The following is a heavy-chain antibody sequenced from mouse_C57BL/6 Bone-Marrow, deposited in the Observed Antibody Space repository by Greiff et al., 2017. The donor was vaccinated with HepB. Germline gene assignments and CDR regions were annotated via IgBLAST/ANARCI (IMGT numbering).Heavy chain of an antibody. CDR3: ARVYYGNYVYAMDY. CDR2: IYPGGGYT. Sequence: VQLQESGAELVRPGTSVKMSCKASGYTFTNYWIGWAKQRPGHGLEWIGDIYPGGGYTKYNEKFKGKATLTADKSSSTAYMQFSSLTSEDSAIYYCARVYYGNYVYAMDYWGQGTSVTVSS. CDR1: GYTFTNYW. V-gene: IGHV1-63*01. J-gene: IGHJ4*01. D-gene: IGHD2-1*01.